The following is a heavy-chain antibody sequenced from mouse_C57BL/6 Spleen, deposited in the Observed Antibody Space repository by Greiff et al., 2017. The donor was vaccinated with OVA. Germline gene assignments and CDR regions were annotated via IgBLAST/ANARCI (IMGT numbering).Heavy chain of an antibody. V-gene: IGHV1-81*01. D-gene: IGHD2-13*01. CDR3: ASRGMGDDAMDY. CDR1: GYTFTSYG. CDR2: IYPRSGNT. Sequence: QVQLKESGAELVRPGASVKLSCKASGYTFTSYGISWVKQRPGQGLEWIGEIYPRSGNTYYNEKFKGKATLTADKSSSTAYMELRSLTSEDTAVYFCASRGMGDDAMDYWGQGTSVTVSA. J-gene: IGHJ4*01.